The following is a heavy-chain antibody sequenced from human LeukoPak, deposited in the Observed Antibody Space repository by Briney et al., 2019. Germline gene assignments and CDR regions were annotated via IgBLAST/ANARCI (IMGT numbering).Heavy chain of an antibody. CDR1: GFTFSSYS. CDR3: ARDDGSSWYNFDY. D-gene: IGHD6-13*01. Sequence: AGGSLRLSCAASGFTFSSYSINWVRQAPGKGLEWVSYISSSSSTIYYADSVKGRFTISRDNAKNSLYLQMNSLSAEDTAVYYCARDDGSSWYNFDYWGQGTLVTVSS. CDR2: ISSSSSTI. J-gene: IGHJ4*02. V-gene: IGHV3-48*01.